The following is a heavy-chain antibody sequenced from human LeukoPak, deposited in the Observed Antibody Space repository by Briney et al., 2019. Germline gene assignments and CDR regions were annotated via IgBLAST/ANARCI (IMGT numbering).Heavy chain of an antibody. J-gene: IGHJ4*02. CDR2: ISAYNGNT. Sequence: ASVKVSCKASGYTFTSYGISWVRQAPGQGLEWMGWISAYNGNTNYAQKLQGRVTMTTDTSTSTAYMELRSLRSDDTAVYYCARDRAGYSSGWAFDHWGQGTLVTVSS. CDR1: GYTFTSYG. V-gene: IGHV1-18*04. CDR3: ARDRAGYSSGWAFDH. D-gene: IGHD6-19*01.